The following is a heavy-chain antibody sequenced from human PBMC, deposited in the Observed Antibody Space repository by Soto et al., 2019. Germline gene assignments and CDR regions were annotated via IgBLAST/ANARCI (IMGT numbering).Heavy chain of an antibody. CDR1: GGSISSGGYY. V-gene: IGHV4-31*03. D-gene: IGHD2-8*01. J-gene: IGHJ4*02. CDR3: VTKPNGLYYFDY. Sequence: QVQLQESGPGLVKPSQTLSLTCTVSGGSISSGGYYWSWIRQHPGKGLEWIGYIYSSGITYYNPSLKRRLTLSVDLSKNQFSLRLSSVTAADTAVYYCVTKPNGLYYFDYWGQGTLVTVSS. CDR2: IYSSGIT.